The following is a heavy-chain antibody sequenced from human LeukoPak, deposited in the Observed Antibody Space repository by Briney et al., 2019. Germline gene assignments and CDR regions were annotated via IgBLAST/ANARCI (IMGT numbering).Heavy chain of an antibody. CDR2: FYYTGTT. J-gene: IGHJ4*02. CDR1: GDSISGSGYY. CDR3: ARGSYSGSFGLGY. Sequence: SEALSLTCSVSGDSISGSGYYWGWIRQSPGKGLEWIGSFYYTGTTFYNPSLKSRVTISVDTSKNQFSLKLSSVTAADTAVYYCARGSYSGSFGLGYWGQGTLVTVSS. D-gene: IGHD1-26*01. V-gene: IGHV4-39*07.